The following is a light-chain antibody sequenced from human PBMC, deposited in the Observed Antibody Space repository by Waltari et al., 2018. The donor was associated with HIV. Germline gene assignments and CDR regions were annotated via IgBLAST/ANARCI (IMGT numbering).Light chain of an antibody. Sequence: QSALTQPASVSGSPGQSITISCTGTSSDVGGYNYVSWYQQYPGKAPKFMIYEVSNRPSGVSNRFSGSKSGNTASLTISGLQAEYEADYFCCSYTSSSTWVFGGGTKLTVL. V-gene: IGLV2-14*01. CDR3: CSYTSSSTWV. CDR2: EVS. CDR1: SSDVGGYNY. J-gene: IGLJ3*02.